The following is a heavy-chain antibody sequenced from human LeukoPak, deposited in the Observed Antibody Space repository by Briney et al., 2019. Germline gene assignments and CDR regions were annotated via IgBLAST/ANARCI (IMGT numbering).Heavy chain of an antibody. J-gene: IGHJ4*02. CDR2: ISGSGGST. D-gene: IGHD2-15*01. Sequence: GGPLRLSCAASGFTFSSYAMSWVRQAPGKGLEWVSAISGSGGSTYYADSVKGRFTISRDNSKNTLYLQMNSLRAEDTAVYYCAKAKKYRSGGSCYYFDYWGQGTLVTVSS. CDR3: AKAKKYRSGGSCYYFDY. CDR1: GFTFSSYA. V-gene: IGHV3-23*01.